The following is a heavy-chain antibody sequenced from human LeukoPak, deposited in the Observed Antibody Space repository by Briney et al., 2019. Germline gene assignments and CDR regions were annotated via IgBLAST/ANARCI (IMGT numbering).Heavy chain of an antibody. CDR3: ARAGDYDEFDY. J-gene: IGHJ4*02. V-gene: IGHV3-13*01. CDR2: IGTAGDT. D-gene: IGHD4-17*01. Sequence: GGSLRLSCAASGFTFSSYDMHWVRQATGKGLEWVSAIGTAGDTYYPGSVKGRFTISRENAKNSLYLQMNGLRAGDTAVYYCARAGDYDEFDYRGQGTLVTVSS. CDR1: GFTFSSYD.